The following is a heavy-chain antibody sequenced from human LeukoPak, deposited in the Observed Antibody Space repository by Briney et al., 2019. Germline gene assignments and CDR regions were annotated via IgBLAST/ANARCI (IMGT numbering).Heavy chain of an antibody. V-gene: IGHV3-30*04. J-gene: IGHJ4*02. CDR2: ISYDGSNK. Sequence: GGSLRLSCAASGLTFNSYAIHWVRQAPGKGLEWVAVISYDGSNKYYADSVKGRFTISRDNSKNTLYLQLNSLRPEDTAVYYCARDQLAYSGYDTLFDYWGQGTPVTVSS. CDR1: GLTFNSYA. CDR3: ARDQLAYSGYDTLFDY. D-gene: IGHD5-12*01.